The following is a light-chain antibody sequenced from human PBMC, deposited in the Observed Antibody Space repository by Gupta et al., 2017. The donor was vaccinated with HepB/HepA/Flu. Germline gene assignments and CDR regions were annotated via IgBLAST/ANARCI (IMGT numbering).Light chain of an antibody. Sequence: DIQMTQSPSTLSASVGDRVTITCRASQSVNYWLAWYQQKPGKVPKLLISKASSLESGVPSRFSGSGSGTEFTLTISSLQPDDCATYYCLQYNSHSRSFGQGTKLEIK. CDR3: LQYNSHSRS. V-gene: IGKV1-5*03. J-gene: IGKJ2*04. CDR1: QSVNYW. CDR2: KAS.